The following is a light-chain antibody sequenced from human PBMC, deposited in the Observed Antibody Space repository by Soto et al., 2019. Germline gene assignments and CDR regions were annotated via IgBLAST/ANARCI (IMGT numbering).Light chain of an antibody. J-gene: IGKJ1*01. CDR2: KAS. V-gene: IGKV1-5*03. CDR1: QSISSW. CDR3: QQYNSGWT. Sequence: DIQMTQFPPTLSASVGDRVSITCRASQSISSWLAWYQQKRWKAPKLLIYKASSLESGVPPRFIGSGSGTEFTLTISSLQPDDRASYYCQQYNSGWTFGQGTKVEIK.